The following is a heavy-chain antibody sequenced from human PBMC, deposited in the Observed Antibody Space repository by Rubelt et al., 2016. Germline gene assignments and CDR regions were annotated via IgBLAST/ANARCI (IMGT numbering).Heavy chain of an antibody. CDR3: ARVRGDGDFLYFDY. CDR1: GYTFTSYA. J-gene: IGHJ4*02. CDR2: INAGNGNT. V-gene: IGHV1-3*01. Sequence: QVQLVQSGAEVKKPGASVKVSCKASGYTFTSYAMHWVRQAPGQRLEWMGWINAGNGNTKYSQKFQGRVTITRDTSASTAYMELRSLRSDDTAVYYCARVRGDGDFLYFDYWGQGTLVTVSS. D-gene: IGHD4-17*01.